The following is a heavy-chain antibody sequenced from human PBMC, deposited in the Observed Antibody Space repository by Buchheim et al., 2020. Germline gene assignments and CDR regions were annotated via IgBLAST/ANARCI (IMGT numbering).Heavy chain of an antibody. CDR2: IYYSGST. Sequence: QVQLQESGPGLVKPSQTLSLTCAVSGGSISSGGYSWSWIRQPPGKGLEWIGYIYYSGSTYYNPSLKSRVTISVDTSKNPFSLKLSSVTAADTAVYYCARGDCTNGVCPSNWFDPWGQGTL. V-gene: IGHV4-30-4*07. D-gene: IGHD2-8*01. CDR1: GGSISSGGYS. CDR3: ARGDCTNGVCPSNWFDP. J-gene: IGHJ5*02.